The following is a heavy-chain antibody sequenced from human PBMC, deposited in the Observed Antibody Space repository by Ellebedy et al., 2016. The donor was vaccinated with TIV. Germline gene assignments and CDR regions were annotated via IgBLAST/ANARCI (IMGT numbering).Heavy chain of an antibody. D-gene: IGHD3-22*01. Sequence: GESLKISCAASGFTFGSFAMHWVRQAPGKGLEWLLVISADGSSTYHADSVKGRFTITRDNSKNTLYLQMSRLRTEDTAVYFCAKGSSSGFNYDRVGFEYWGQGTLVTVSS. J-gene: IGHJ4*02. CDR1: GFTFGSFA. CDR2: ISADGSST. CDR3: AKGSSSGFNYDRVGFEY. V-gene: IGHV3-23*01.